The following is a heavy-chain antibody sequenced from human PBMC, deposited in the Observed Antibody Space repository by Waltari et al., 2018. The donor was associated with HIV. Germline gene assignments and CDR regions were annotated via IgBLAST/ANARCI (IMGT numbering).Heavy chain of an antibody. D-gene: IGHD6-19*01. Sequence: QVQLVQSGAEVKKPGASVKVSCKASGYTFTSYAMHWVRQAPGQRLEWMGWINAGNGNTKYSQKFQGRVTITRDTSASTAYMELSSLRSEDTAVYYCARDKSSGWYYYYYGMDVWGQGTTVTVSS. CDR3: ARDKSSGWYYYYYGMDV. CDR2: INAGNGNT. V-gene: IGHV1-3*01. CDR1: GYTFTSYA. J-gene: IGHJ6*02.